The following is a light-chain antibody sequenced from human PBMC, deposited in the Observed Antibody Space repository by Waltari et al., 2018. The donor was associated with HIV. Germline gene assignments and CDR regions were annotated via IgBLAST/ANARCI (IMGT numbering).Light chain of an antibody. CDR2: EDT. Sequence: QSALTQPAAVSWSPGQSITITCIGTSSDVGGYSVVPWYQHHPGKAPQLLIFEDTERPSGVSNRFSASKSGTTASLTISGLLAEDAADYYCCSYGGFTTYVFGSGTKVTVL. V-gene: IGLV2-23*01. J-gene: IGLJ1*01. CDR3: CSYGGFTTYV. CDR1: SSDVGGYSV.